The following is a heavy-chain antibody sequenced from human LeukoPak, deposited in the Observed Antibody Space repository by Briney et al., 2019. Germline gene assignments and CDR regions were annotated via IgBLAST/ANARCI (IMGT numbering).Heavy chain of an antibody. CDR1: GYTFTAYY. V-gene: IGHV1-2*06. D-gene: IGHD5-18*01. CDR3: ATSSEGGYSYGSVIDY. J-gene: IGHJ4*02. CDR2: INPNSGGT. Sequence: ASVKVSCKASGYTFTAYYMYWVRQAPGQGLECMGRINPNSGGTNYAQKFQGRVTMTRDTSISTAYMELSRLRSDDTAVYYCATSSEGGYSYGSVIDYWGQGTLVTVSS.